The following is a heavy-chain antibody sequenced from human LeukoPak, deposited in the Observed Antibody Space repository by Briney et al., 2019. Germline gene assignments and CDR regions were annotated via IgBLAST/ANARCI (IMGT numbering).Heavy chain of an antibody. CDR1: GFTFSDYY. D-gene: IGHD5-18*01. Sequence: TAGGSLRLSCAASGFTFSDYYMTWIRQAPGKGLEWVSHISSSGSAIYYADSVKGQFTISRDNAKNSLYLQMNSLRVEDTAFYYCARAGRGFTYGYVSNWGQGTLVTVSS. CDR2: ISSSGSAI. V-gene: IGHV3-11*01. CDR3: ARAGRGFTYGYVSN. J-gene: IGHJ4*02.